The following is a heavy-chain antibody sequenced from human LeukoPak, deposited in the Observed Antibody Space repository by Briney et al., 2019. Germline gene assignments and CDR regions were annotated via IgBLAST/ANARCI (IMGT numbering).Heavy chain of an antibody. CDR2: INHSGST. J-gene: IGHJ4*02. V-gene: IGHV4-34*01. D-gene: IGHD5-18*01. Sequence: SETLSLTCAVYGGSFSGYYWSWIRQPPGKGLEWIGEINHSGSTNYNPSLKSQVTISVDTSKNQFSLKLSSVTAADTAVYYCARWIQLWYAFDYWGQGTLVTVSS. CDR1: GGSFSGYY. CDR3: ARWIQLWYAFDY.